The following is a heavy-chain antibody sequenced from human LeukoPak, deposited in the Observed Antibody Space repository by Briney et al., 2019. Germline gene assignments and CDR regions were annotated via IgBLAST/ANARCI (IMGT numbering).Heavy chain of an antibody. V-gene: IGHV4-34*01. J-gene: IGHJ6*03. D-gene: IGHD3-22*01. CDR1: GFTVSSNY. Sequence: TAGGSLRLSCAASGFTVSSNYMSWVRQPPGKGLEWIGEINHSGSTNYNPSLKSRVTISVDTSKNQFSLKLSSVTAADTAVYYCARGRGVYYYDSSGPTGLYYYMDVWGKGTTVTVSS. CDR3: ARGRGVYYYDSSGPTGLYYYMDV. CDR2: INHSGST.